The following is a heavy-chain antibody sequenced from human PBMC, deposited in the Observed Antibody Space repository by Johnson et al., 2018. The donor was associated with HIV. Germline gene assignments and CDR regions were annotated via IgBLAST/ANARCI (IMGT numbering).Heavy chain of an antibody. CDR3: ARDTLWFGESDAFDI. CDR2: ISYDGSNK. CDR1: GFTFSSYA. D-gene: IGHD3-10*01. J-gene: IGHJ3*02. V-gene: IGHV3-30*04. Sequence: QVQLVESGGGVVQPGRSLRLSCAASGFTFSSYAMHWVRQAPGKGLEWVAVISYDGSNKYYADSVKGRFTISRDNAKNSLYLQMNSLRAEDTAVYYCARDTLWFGESDAFDIWGQGTMVTVSS.